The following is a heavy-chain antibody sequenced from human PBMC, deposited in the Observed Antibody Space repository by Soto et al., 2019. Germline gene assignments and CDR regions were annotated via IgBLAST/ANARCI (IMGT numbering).Heavy chain of an antibody. CDR3: ARESTLGPYSSSWLDY. J-gene: IGHJ4*02. V-gene: IGHV3-21*01. D-gene: IGHD6-13*01. Sequence: GGSLRLSCAASGFTFSSYSMNWVRQAPGKGLEWVSSISSSSYIYYADSVKGRFTISRDNAKNSLYLQMNSLRAEDTAVYYCARESTLGPYSSSWLDYWGQGTLVTVSS. CDR1: GFTFSSYS. CDR2: ISSSSYI.